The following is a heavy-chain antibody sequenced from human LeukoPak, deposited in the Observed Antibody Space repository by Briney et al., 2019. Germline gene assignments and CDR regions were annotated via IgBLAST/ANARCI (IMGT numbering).Heavy chain of an antibody. CDR3: AREASQMDAFDI. Sequence: ASVKVSCKASGYTFTGYYMHWVRQAPGQGLEWMGWINPKSGGTNYAQKFQGWVTMTRETIISTAYMELSRLRSDDTAVYYCAREASQMDAFDIWGQGTMVTVSS. CDR2: INPKSGGT. D-gene: IGHD5-24*01. CDR1: GYTFTGYY. J-gene: IGHJ3*02. V-gene: IGHV1-2*04.